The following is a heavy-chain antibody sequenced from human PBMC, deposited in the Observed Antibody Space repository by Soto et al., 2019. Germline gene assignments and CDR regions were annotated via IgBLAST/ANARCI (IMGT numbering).Heavy chain of an antibody. CDR1: GFSFNSYS. Sequence: EVQLLESGGGLVQPGGSLRISCAASGFSFNSYSMSWVRQAPGKGLAWVSCIIGSGDSAYYADSVKGRFTISIDNSKNTLSLQMNSLRAGDTAIYYCARDRGTTTVTFDAFQHWGQGTLVAVSS. V-gene: IGHV3-23*01. CDR2: IIGSGDSA. J-gene: IGHJ1*01. CDR3: ARDRGTTTVTFDAFQH. D-gene: IGHD4-17*01.